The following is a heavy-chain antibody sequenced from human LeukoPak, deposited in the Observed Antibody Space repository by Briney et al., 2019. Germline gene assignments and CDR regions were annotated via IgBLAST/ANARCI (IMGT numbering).Heavy chain of an antibody. V-gene: IGHV4-61*02. D-gene: IGHD1-26*01. CDR2: IYTSGIT. J-gene: IGHJ5*02. CDR3: ARDQTNYSGSYYYDTEGGWFDP. Sequence: SETLSLXCTVSGGSISSGSYYWSWIRQPAGKGLEWIGRIYTSGITNYNPSLKSRVTISVDTSKNQFSLKLSSVTAADTAVYYCARDQTNYSGSYYYDTEGGWFDPWGQGTLVTVSS. CDR1: GGSISSGSYY.